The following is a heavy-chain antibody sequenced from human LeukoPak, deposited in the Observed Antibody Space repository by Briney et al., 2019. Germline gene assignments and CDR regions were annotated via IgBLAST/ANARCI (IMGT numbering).Heavy chain of an antibody. D-gene: IGHD3-22*01. J-gene: IGHJ4*02. CDR1: GYTFTGYY. V-gene: IGHV1-2*06. Sequence: ASVKVSCKASGYTFTGYYMHWVRQAPGQGLEWMGRVNPNSSDTDYAQKFQGRVTMTRDTSINTAYMELSRLRSDDTAVCYCARDEGTFYYDSSFDYWGQGTLVTVSS. CDR3: ARDEGTFYYDSSFDY. CDR2: VNPNSSDT.